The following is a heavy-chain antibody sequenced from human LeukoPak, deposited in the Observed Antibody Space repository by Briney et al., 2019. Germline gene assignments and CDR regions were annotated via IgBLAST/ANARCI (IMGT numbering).Heavy chain of an antibody. CDR2: FDPEDGET. CDR1: GYTLTELS. D-gene: IGHD2-2*01. CDR3: ARAIKGHCDSTSCLYYFDY. J-gene: IGHJ4*02. Sequence: ASVKVSCKVSGYTLTELSMHWVRQAPGKGLEWMGGFDPEDGETIYAQKFQGRVTMTEDTSTDTAYMELSSLRSEDTAVYYCARAIKGHCDSTSCLYYFDYWGQGTLVTVSS. V-gene: IGHV1-24*01.